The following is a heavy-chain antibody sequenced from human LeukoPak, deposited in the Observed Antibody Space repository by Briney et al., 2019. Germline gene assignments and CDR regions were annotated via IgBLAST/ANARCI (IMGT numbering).Heavy chain of an antibody. CDR2: INLNSGDT. D-gene: IGHD6-13*01. CDR1: GYTFTGYY. Sequence: ASVRVSCKASGYTFTGYYMHWVRQAPGQGLEWMGSINLNSGDTNYAQKFQGGVTMTRDTSISTAYMELSSLRSDDTAVYYCARGSNLEYFQHWGQGTLVTVSS. V-gene: IGHV1-2*02. J-gene: IGHJ1*01. CDR3: ARGSNLEYFQH.